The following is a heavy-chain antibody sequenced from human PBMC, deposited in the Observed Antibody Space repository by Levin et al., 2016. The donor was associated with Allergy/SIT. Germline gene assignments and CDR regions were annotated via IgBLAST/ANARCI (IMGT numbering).Heavy chain of an antibody. CDR1: GFTFSSYS. D-gene: IGHD3-9*01. CDR2: ISSSSSYI. J-gene: IGHJ4*02. CDR3: ARGGDEYDILTGIFDY. Sequence: GGSLRLSCAASGFTFSSYSMNWVRQAPGKGLEWVSSISSSSSYIYYADSVKGRFTISRDNAKNSLYLQMNSLRAEDTAVYYCARGGDEYDILTGIFDYWGQGTLVTVSS. V-gene: IGHV3-21*01.